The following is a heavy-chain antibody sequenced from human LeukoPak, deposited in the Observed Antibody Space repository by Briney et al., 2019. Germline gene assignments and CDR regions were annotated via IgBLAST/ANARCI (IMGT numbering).Heavy chain of an antibody. CDR1: GFNFGGNG. CDR2: MWNDGRT. J-gene: IGHJ6*02. CDR3: ARECFDV. Sequence: PGGALRLSCAASGFNFGGNGMQWVRQAPGKGLEWLAAMWNDGRTFYRDSVKGRFIMSRDISKNTLYLQMDSLRGEDAGIYYCARECFDVWGQGTTVSVSS. V-gene: IGHV3-33*01. D-gene: IGHD3-16*01.